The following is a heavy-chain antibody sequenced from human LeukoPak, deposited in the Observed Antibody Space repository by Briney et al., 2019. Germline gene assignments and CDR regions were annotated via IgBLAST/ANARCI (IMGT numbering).Heavy chain of an antibody. CDR2: INSDGSST. CDR1: GFTFSSYW. J-gene: IGHJ3*02. V-gene: IGHV3-74*01. D-gene: IGHD1-26*01. CDR3: ARVPKWELLDAFDI. Sequence: GGSLRLSRAASGFTFSSYWMHWVRQAPGKGLVWVSRINSDGSSTSYADSVKGRFTVSRDNAKNTLYLQMNSLRAEDTAVYYCARVPKWELLDAFDIWGQGTMVTVSS.